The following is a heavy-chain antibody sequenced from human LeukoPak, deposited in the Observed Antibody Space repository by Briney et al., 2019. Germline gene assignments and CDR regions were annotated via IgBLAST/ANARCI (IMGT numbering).Heavy chain of an antibody. D-gene: IGHD6-13*01. Sequence: GGSLRLSCAASGFTVSSNYMSWVRQAPGKGLEWVSVIYSGGSTYYADSVKGRFTISRDNSKNTLYLQMNSLRAEDTAVYYCARGGMIAAAGTSDYWVQGTLVNVSS. CDR1: GFTVSSNY. CDR3: ARGGMIAAAGTSDY. J-gene: IGHJ4*02. V-gene: IGHV3-53*01. CDR2: IYSGGST.